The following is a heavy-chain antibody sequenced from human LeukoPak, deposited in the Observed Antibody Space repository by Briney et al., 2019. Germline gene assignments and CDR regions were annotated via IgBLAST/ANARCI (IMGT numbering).Heavy chain of an antibody. V-gene: IGHV3-48*04. Sequence: GGSLRLSCEASGFTFSRYWMNWVRQAPGKGLEWLSHISTSGSSIHYADSVKGRFTISRDNAKNSLYLQMNSLRAEDTAVYYCARDATTEVGTVYMDVWGKGTTVTISS. CDR2: ISTSGSSI. CDR3: ARDATTEVGTVYMDV. CDR1: GFTFSRYW. D-gene: IGHD6-13*01. J-gene: IGHJ6*03.